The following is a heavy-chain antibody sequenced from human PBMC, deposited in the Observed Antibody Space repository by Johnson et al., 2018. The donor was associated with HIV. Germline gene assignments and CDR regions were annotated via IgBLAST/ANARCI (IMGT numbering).Heavy chain of an antibody. D-gene: IGHD2-2*01. Sequence: EVQLVESGGGVARPGGSLRLSCAASGFTVSSNEMSWVRQAPGKGLEWVSSISGGSTYYADSRTGRFTISRDISKNTLHLQMNSLRAEDTAVYYCARLYCSSTSCYEGGGDAFDIWGQGTMVTVSS. CDR3: ARLYCSSTSCYEGGGDAFDI. CDR1: GFTVSSNE. V-gene: IGHV3-38-3*01. CDR2: ISGGST. J-gene: IGHJ3*02.